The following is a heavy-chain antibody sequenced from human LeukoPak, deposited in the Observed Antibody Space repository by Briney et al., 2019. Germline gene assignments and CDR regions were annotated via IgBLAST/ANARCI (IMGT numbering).Heavy chain of an antibody. Sequence: PGGSLRLSCAASGFTVSSNYMSWVRQAPGKGLEWVSVIYSGGSTYYADSVKGRFTISRDNSKNTLYLQMNSLKAEDTAVYYCTRQDCHGGSCSYVDYWGQGTLVTVSS. CDR2: IYSGGST. J-gene: IGHJ4*02. D-gene: IGHD2-15*01. CDR3: TRQDCHGGSCSYVDY. CDR1: GFTVSSNY. V-gene: IGHV3-53*01.